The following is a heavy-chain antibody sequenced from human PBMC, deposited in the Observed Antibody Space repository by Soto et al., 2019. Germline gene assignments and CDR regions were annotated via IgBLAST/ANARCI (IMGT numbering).Heavy chain of an antibody. J-gene: IGHJ4*02. V-gene: IGHV3-23*01. CDR1: GFTFSSYS. Sequence: EVQLLESGGGLVQPGGSLRLSCAASGFTFSSYSMSWVRQAPGTGLEWVSAISGSGGSTYYADSVKGRFTISRDNSKNTLYLQMNSLRAEDTAVDYCANARVARGYFDYCGQGTLVTVSS. D-gene: IGHD5-12*01. CDR3: ANARVARGYFDY. CDR2: ISGSGGST.